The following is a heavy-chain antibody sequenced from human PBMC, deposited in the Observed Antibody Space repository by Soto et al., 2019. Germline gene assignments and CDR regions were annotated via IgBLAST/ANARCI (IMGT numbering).Heavy chain of an antibody. J-gene: IGHJ6*04. Sequence: SETLSLTCAVYGGSFSGYYWSWIRQPPGKGLEWIGEINHSGSTNYNPSLKSRVTISVDTSKNQFSLKLSSVTAADTAVYYCARGRRGLWFGNNYWYYGMDVWGKGTTVTV. CDR2: INHSGST. CDR1: GGSFSGYY. D-gene: IGHD3-10*01. V-gene: IGHV4-34*01. CDR3: ARGRRGLWFGNNYWYYGMDV.